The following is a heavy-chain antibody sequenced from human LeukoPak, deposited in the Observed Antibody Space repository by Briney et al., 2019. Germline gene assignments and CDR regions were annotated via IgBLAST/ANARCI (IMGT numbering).Heavy chain of an antibody. CDR3: ARVSFSSSRADGFDI. CDR1: GFTFSDHF. Sequence: PGGSLRLSCVASGFTFSDHFMDWVRQAPGKGLEWVGRSRNKADSYTTEYAASVKGRFTISRDDSNNSLYLQMNSLKTEDTAVYYCARVSFSSSRADGFDIWGQGTMVTVSS. CDR2: SRNKADSYTT. D-gene: IGHD6-13*01. V-gene: IGHV3-72*01. J-gene: IGHJ3*02.